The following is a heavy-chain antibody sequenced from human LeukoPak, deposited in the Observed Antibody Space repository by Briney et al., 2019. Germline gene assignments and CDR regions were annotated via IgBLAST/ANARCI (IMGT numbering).Heavy chain of an antibody. CDR2: ISSSSSYI. CDR3: ARDGVAGHYYFDY. J-gene: IGHJ4*02. Sequence: GGSLRLPCAASGFLFSRYSMNWVREAPGKGLECVSSISSSSSYIYYADSAKGRFTISRDNAKNSLYLQMNSLRAEDTAVYYCARDGVAGHYYFDYWGQGTLVTVSS. CDR1: GFLFSRYS. V-gene: IGHV3-21*01. D-gene: IGHD6-19*01.